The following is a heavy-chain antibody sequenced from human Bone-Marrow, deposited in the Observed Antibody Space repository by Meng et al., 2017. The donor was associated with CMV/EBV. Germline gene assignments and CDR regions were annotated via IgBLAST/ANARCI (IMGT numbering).Heavy chain of an antibody. CDR2: IIHIFGTA. Sequence: SVKVSCKASGGTFSSYAISWVRQAPGQGLEWMGGIIHIFGTANYAQKFQGRVTITTDESTSTAYMELSSLRSEDTAVYYCAGTLFRAYYYYGMDVWGQGTTVTVSS. V-gene: IGHV1-69*05. J-gene: IGHJ6*02. CDR1: GGTFSSYA. CDR3: AGTLFRAYYYYGMDV. D-gene: IGHD2-21*01.